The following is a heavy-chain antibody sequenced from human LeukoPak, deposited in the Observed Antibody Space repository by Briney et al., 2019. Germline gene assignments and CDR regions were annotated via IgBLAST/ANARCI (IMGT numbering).Heavy chain of an antibody. CDR3: ARERSGVLRFLEWAY. CDR1: GGSISSSSYC. CDR2: IYYSGST. J-gene: IGHJ4*02. Sequence: SETLSLTCTVSGGSISSSSYCWGWIRHPPGQGLEGSWSIYYSGSTYYKPSLRSRVTISVDTSQNQFSLKLSSVTAADTAVYYCARERSGVLRFLEWAYWGQGTLVTVSS. V-gene: IGHV4-39*07. D-gene: IGHD3-3*01.